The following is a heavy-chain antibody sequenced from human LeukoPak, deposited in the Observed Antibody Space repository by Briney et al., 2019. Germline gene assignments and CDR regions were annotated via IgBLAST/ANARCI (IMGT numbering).Heavy chain of an antibody. V-gene: IGHV3-23*01. CDR2: FSATDGSA. Sequence: TGGSLRLSCAASGFTVSSYGMTWVRQAPGKGLEWVSAFSATDGSAQYAESVEGRFTISRDNSKNSLYLQMNSLRDEDTAVYYCAKARIASAGTGAFDVWGQGTMVTVSS. CDR1: GFTVSSYG. CDR3: AKARIASAGTGAFDV. J-gene: IGHJ3*01. D-gene: IGHD6-13*01.